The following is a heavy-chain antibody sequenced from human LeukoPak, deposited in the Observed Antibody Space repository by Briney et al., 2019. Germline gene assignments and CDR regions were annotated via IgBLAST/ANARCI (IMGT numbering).Heavy chain of an antibody. CDR2: IYYSGST. Sequence: SETLSLTCTVSGGSISSSSYYWGWIRQPPGKGLEWIGCIYYSGSTYYNPSLKSRVTISVDTSKNQFSLKLSSVTAADTAVYYCARWLRFKFDYWGQGTLVTVSS. CDR3: ARWLRFKFDY. J-gene: IGHJ4*02. D-gene: IGHD5-12*01. V-gene: IGHV4-39*07. CDR1: GGSISSSSYY.